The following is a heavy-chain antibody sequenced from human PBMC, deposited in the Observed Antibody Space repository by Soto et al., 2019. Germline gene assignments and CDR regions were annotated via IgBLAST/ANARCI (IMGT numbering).Heavy chain of an antibody. D-gene: IGHD3-3*01. V-gene: IGHV1-2*02. Sequence: ASVKVSCKASGYTFTGYYIHWVRQAPGQGLEWMGWIIPDSGATNYTQKFQGRVTMTSETSTNTAFLELSRLRSDDTAVYFCARGDRISIFGAITWLDPWGQGTLVTVSS. CDR1: GYTFTGYY. CDR3: ARGDRISIFGAITWLDP. J-gene: IGHJ5*02. CDR2: IIPDSGAT.